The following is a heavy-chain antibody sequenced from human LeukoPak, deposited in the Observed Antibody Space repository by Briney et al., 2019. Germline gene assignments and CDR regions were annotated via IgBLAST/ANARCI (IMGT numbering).Heavy chain of an antibody. CDR1: GFTFSSYS. CDR3: TTEGGSYRSPVDY. CDR2: IKSKTDGGTT. D-gene: IGHD3-16*02. V-gene: IGHV3-15*01. J-gene: IGHJ4*02. Sequence: GGSLRLSCAASGFTFSSYSMNWVRQAPGKGLEWVGRIKSKTDGGTTDYAAPVKGRFTISRDDSKNTLYLQMNSLKTEDTAVYYCTTEGGSYRSPVDYWGQGTLVTVSS.